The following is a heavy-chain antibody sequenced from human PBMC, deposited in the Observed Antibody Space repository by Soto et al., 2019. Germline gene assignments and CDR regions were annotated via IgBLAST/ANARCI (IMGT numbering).Heavy chain of an antibody. D-gene: IGHD2-21*02. CDR3: ARLQLGGDRMLNWFDP. CDR1: GYIFTKYG. Sequence: EQLVESGPELKKPGASVKVSCKAQGYIFTKYGIGWVRQAPGHGLEWMGLINVYNGDRKVAQKFQDRVSMTTDTATDTAYMELKSLRSGDTAVYYCARLQLGGDRMLNWFDPWGQGTLVTVSS. J-gene: IGHJ5*02. V-gene: IGHV1-18*01. CDR2: INVYNGDR.